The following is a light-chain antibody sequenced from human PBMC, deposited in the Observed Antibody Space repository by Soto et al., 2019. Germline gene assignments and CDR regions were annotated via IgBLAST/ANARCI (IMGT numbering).Light chain of an antibody. CDR2: AAS. Sequence: DIQMTQSPSSLSASVGDRVTITCRASQGISNYLAWYQQRPGKVPQLLMYAASTMQSVVPSRFSGSGSGTDFTLTISDLQPEDVATYYCQKYDSAPLTFGQGTRLEIQ. J-gene: IGKJ5*01. V-gene: IGKV1-27*01. CDR3: QKYDSAPLT. CDR1: QGISNY.